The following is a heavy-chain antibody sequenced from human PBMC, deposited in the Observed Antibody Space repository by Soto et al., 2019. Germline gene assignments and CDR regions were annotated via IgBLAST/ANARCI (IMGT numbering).Heavy chain of an antibody. CDR2: ISGYTGNT. Sequence: ASAPVSCKPSGHTFTSSGIISVRQSPVQGLEWMRWISGYTGNTNYAQKLQGRVTLTTDTSTSTAYMELRSLRSDDTAVYYCARPPDSGSYSYYYYGMDVWGQETTVTVS. CDR1: GHTFTSSG. J-gene: IGHJ6*02. V-gene: IGHV1-18*01. CDR3: ARPPDSGSYSYYYYGMDV. D-gene: IGHD1-26*01.